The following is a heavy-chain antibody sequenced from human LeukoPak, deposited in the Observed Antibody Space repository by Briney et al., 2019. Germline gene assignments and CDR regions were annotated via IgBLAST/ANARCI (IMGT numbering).Heavy chain of an antibody. CDR2: ISAYNGNT. V-gene: IGHV1-18*01. CDR1: GYTFTSYG. J-gene: IGHJ6*03. CDR3: ARGVVVPAAPYYYYYMDV. D-gene: IGHD2-2*01. Sequence: ASVKVSCKASGYTFTSYGISWVRQAPGQGLEWMGWISAYNGNTNYAQKLQGRVTMATDTSKSTAYMELRSLRSDDTAVYYCARGVVVPAAPYYYYYMDVWGKGTTVTVSS.